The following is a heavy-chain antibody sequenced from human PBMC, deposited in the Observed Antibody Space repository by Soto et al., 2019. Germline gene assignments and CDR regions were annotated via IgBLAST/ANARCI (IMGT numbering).Heavy chain of an antibody. V-gene: IGHV3-23*01. CDR2: ISGSGGST. CDR1: GFTFSSYA. J-gene: IGHJ3*02. Sequence: GSLRLSCAASGFTFSSYAMSWVRQAPGKGLEWVSAISGSGGSTYYADSVKGRFTISRDNSKNTLYLQMNSLRAEDTAVYYCAKDNRYDSSGYYNAFDIWGQGTMVTVSS. D-gene: IGHD3-22*01. CDR3: AKDNRYDSSGYYNAFDI.